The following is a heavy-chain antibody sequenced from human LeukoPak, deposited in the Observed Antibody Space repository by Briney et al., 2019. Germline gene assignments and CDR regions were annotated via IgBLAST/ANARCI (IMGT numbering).Heavy chain of an antibody. Sequence: PGGSLRLSCAASGFTFSTYWMHWVRQAPGKGLVWVSRINPDGSNTNYADFVRGRFTISRDNSKNTLYLQMNSLSAEDTAVYYCAKPTHTAKWVSLPWDWGQGTLVTVSS. D-gene: IGHD5-18*01. CDR2: INPDGSNT. J-gene: IGHJ4*02. V-gene: IGHV3-74*01. CDR3: AKPTHTAKWVSLPWD. CDR1: GFTFSTYW.